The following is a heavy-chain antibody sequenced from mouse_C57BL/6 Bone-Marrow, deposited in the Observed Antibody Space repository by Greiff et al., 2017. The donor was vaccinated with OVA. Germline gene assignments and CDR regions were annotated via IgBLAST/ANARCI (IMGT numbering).Heavy chain of an antibody. Sequence: QVQLQQSGPELVKPGASVKLSCKASGYTFTSYDINWVKQRPGKGLEWIGWIYPRDGSNKYNEKLKGKATLTVDTSSSTAYKELHSLSSEDSAVYFCAREDDDSSYTWFAYWGQGTLVTVSA. V-gene: IGHV1-85*01. J-gene: IGHJ3*01. D-gene: IGHD1-1*01. CDR2: IYPRDGSN. CDR1: GYTFTSYD. CDR3: AREDDDSSYTWFAY.